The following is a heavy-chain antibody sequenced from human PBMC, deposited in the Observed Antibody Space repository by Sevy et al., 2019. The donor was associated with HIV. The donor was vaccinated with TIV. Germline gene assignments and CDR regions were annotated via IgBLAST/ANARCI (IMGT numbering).Heavy chain of an antibody. J-gene: IGHJ4*02. V-gene: IGHV3-23*01. CDR3: TNRGVVIITGFDY. CDR1: GFIFNSHS. CDR2: ISGRGGYT. D-gene: IGHD1-20*01. Sequence: GGSLRLSCAAAGFIFNSHSMSWVRQAPGKGLEWVSTISGRGGYTYYADSVKGRFTISRDNSKNTVDLQMDSLRAEDTAVYYCTNRGVVIITGFDYWGQGTLVTVSS.